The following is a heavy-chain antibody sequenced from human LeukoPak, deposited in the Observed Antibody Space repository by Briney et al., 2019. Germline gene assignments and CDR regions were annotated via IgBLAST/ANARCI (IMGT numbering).Heavy chain of an antibody. D-gene: IGHD3-10*01. CDR3: ARAGSGNYGHYSDF. V-gene: IGHV3-21*01. Sequence: PGGSLRLSCAASGFTFSNYNMNWVRQAPGKGLEWISFISTTSSYISYADSVKGRFTISRDNAKNSLYLQMSSLRAEDTAVYYCARAGSGNYGHYSDFWGQGTLVTVSS. CDR2: ISTTSSYI. CDR1: GFTFSNYN. J-gene: IGHJ4*02.